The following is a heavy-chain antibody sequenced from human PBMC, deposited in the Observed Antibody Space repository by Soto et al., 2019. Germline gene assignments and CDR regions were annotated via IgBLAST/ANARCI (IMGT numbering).Heavy chain of an antibody. V-gene: IGHV4-4*08. CDR1: GGSITSSS. J-gene: IGHJ5*02. D-gene: IGHD2-2*02. CDR3: VRNTRGHMDVNH. CDR2: IYSTGST. Sequence: PSETLSLTCTVSGGSITSSSWSWIRQPPGKRLEWIGHIYSTGSTYYNPSLKSRVTILLGTSENQLYLTLSSVNAAETDVYYCVRNTRGHMDVNHWGPGTLVTVSS.